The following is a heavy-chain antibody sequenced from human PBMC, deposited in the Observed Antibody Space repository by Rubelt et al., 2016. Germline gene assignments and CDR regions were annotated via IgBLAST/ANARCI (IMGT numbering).Heavy chain of an antibody. J-gene: IGHJ3*02. CDR3: ARGGAAAADDNDAFDI. CDR1: GGTFSSYA. Sequence: QVQLVQSGAEVKKPESSVKVSCKASGGTFSSYAISWVRQAPGQGLEWMGGIIPIFGTANYAQKFQGRVTITADESTSTAYMELGSLRSEDTAVYYCARGGAAAADDNDAFDIWGQGTMVTVSS. CDR2: IIPIFGTA. V-gene: IGHV1-69*01. D-gene: IGHD6-13*01.